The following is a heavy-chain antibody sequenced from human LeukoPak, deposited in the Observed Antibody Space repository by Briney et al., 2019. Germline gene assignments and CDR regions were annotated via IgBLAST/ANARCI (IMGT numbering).Heavy chain of an antibody. D-gene: IGHD3-16*01. CDR3: AREVRPYYDYVEARVYGMDV. Sequence: ASVKVSCKASGFTFTSSAVQWVRQARGQRLEWIGWIVVGSGNTNYAQKFQERVTITRDMSTSTAYMELSSLRSEDTAVYYCAREVRPYYDYVEARVYGMDVWGQGTTVTVSS. CDR2: IVVGSGNT. V-gene: IGHV1-58*01. CDR1: GFTFTSSA. J-gene: IGHJ6*02.